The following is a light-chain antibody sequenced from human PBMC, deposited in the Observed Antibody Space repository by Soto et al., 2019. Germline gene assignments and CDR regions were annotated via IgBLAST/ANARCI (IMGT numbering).Light chain of an antibody. J-gene: IGKJ5*01. CDR2: DAS. V-gene: IGKV3-20*01. CDR3: QQYGSSSMT. CDR1: QSVSSNY. Sequence: EIVLTQSPGTLSLSPGERVNLSCRASQSVSSNYLAWYQQKPGQAPRLLFYDASTRATGIADRFSGSGSGTDFTLTISRLEPEDFAVYYCQQYGSSSMTFGQGTRLEIK.